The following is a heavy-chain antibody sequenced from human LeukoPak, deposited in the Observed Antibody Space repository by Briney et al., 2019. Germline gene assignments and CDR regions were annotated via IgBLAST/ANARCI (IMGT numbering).Heavy chain of an antibody. D-gene: IGHD2-15*01. CDR2: INHSGST. V-gene: IGHV4-34*01. CDR3: ARTPNYYYYYGMDV. CDR1: GGSLSGYY. Sequence: SETLSLTCAVYGGSLSGYYWSWISQPPGKGLEWIGEINHSGSTNYNPSLKGRVTISVDTSKNQFSMMLSSVTAADTAVYYLARTPNYYYYYGMDVWGQGTTVTVSS. J-gene: IGHJ6*02.